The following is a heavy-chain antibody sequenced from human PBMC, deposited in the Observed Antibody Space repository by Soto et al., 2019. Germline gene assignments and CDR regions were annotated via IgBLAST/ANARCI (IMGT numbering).Heavy chain of an antibody. Sequence: IXXXDXXWXXXXQPPGKGLEWIGYIYHSGSTYYNPSLKSRVTISVDTSKNQFSLKLSSVTAADTAVYYCARERPDGARLDPWGQGTLVTVSS. CDR2: IYHSGST. CDR3: ARERPDGARLDP. D-gene: IGHD6-6*01. CDR1: IXXXDXX. J-gene: IGHJ5*02. V-gene: IGHV4-30-4*01.